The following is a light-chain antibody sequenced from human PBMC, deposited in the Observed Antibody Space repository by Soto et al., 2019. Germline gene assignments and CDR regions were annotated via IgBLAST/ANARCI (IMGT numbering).Light chain of an antibody. CDR1: QSISNR. CDR2: AAS. V-gene: IGKV1-5*01. Sequence: DIQITQSPSTLSASVVDRVTITFRASQSISNRLAWYQQKPGKAPKLLIYAASSLQSGVPSRFSGSRSGTEFTLTISSLQPDDYATYYCQQYNSYSPLNFGGGTKVDIK. CDR3: QQYNSYSPLN. J-gene: IGKJ4*01.